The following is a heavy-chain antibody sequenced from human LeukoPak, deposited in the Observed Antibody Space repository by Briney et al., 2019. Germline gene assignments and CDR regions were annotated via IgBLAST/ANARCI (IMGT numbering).Heavy chain of an antibody. CDR1: GGSITTSTQY. V-gene: IGHV4-39*01. Sequence: SETLSLTCTVSGGSITTSTQYWVWIRQPPGKGLEWIGSIYYDGSTYYHPSLKSRFTISVETSKNQFSLKMRSVTATDTAVYYCARLPVAGPLSEGFDIWGQGTLVTVSS. CDR2: IYYDGST. D-gene: IGHD6-19*01. J-gene: IGHJ3*02. CDR3: ARLPVAGPLSEGFDI.